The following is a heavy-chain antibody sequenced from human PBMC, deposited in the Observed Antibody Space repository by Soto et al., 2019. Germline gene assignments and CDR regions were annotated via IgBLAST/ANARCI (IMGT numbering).Heavy chain of an antibody. J-gene: IGHJ6*02. Sequence: PSETLSLTCTVSGGSISDVDFYWSWIRQPPGKGLEWIGYIYYSGSTNYNPSLKSRVTISVDTSKNQFSLKLSSVTAADTAVYYCARVPGPITMVRGVIIPYYYYGMDVWGQGTTVTVSS. CDR1: GGSISDVDFY. D-gene: IGHD3-10*01. CDR3: ARVPGPITMVRGVIIPYYYYGMDV. CDR2: IYYSGST. V-gene: IGHV4-61*08.